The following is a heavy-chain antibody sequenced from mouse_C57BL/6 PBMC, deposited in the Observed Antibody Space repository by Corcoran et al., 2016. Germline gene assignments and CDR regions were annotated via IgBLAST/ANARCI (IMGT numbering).Heavy chain of an antibody. J-gene: IGHJ3*01. D-gene: IGHD1-1*01. V-gene: IGHV1-26*01. CDR3: ARRDYGSSYDHAWFAY. CDR2: INPNNGGT. CDR1: GYTFTDYY. Sequence: EVQLQQSGPELVKPGASVKISCKASGYTFTDYYMNWVKQSHGKSLEWIGDINPNNGGTSYNQKFKGKATLTVDKSSSTAYMELRSLTSEDSAVYYCARRDYGSSYDHAWFAYWGQGTLVTVSA.